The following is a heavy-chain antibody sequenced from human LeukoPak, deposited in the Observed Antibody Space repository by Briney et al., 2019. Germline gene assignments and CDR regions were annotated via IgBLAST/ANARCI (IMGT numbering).Heavy chain of an antibody. J-gene: IGHJ4*02. D-gene: IGHD3-16*01. CDR3: ATDQATSGGGLDS. V-gene: IGHV3-53*01. CDR2: IYTGGTT. Sequence: GGSLRLSCAASGFTVSGTHMSWVRQAPGKGLEWISAIYTGGTTYYSDSVEGRFTISRDKSKNTLYLHMDSLRVEDTAVYYCATDQATSGGGLDSWGQGTLVTVSS. CDR1: GFTVSGTH.